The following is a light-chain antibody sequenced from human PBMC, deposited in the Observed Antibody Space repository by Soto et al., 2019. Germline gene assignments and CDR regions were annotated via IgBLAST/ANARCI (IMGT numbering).Light chain of an antibody. Sequence: DIVVTQSPLSLPVTPGEPASISCRSSQSLLHSNGYNYLDWYLQKPGQSPRLLVYLGSNRASGVPDRFRGSGSGTDFTLTISRVEAEDVGVYYCVQNLQTPYTFGPGTKVDIK. CDR2: LGS. CDR3: VQNLQTPYT. CDR1: QSLLHSNGYNY. J-gene: IGKJ3*01. V-gene: IGKV2-28*01.